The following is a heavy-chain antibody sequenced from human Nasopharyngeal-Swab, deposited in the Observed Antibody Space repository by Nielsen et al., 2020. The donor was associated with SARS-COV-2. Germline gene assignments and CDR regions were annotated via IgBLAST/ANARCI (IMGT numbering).Heavy chain of an antibody. CDR3: ARDRVPLYSGSYSLYYYYMDV. D-gene: IGHD1-26*01. J-gene: IGHJ6*03. CDR2: IIPIFGTA. V-gene: IGHV1-69*01. Sequence: WVRQAPGQGLEWMGGIIPIFGTANYAQEFQGRVTITADESTSTAYMELSSLRSEDTAVYYCARDRVPLYSGSYSLYYYYMDVWGKGTTVTVSS.